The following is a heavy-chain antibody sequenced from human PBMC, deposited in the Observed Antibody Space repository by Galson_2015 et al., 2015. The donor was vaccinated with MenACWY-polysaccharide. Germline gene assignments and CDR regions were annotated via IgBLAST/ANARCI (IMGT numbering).Heavy chain of an antibody. J-gene: IGHJ6*02. CDR3: AKRPIRASGGGLDV. V-gene: IGHV4-4*02. Sequence: TCAVSGGSISSSYRWTWVRQPPGQGLEWIGEIYHDGRTAYIPSLKSRITVSLDKAKNQVSLRLISVTAADTAVYYCAKRPIRASGGGLDVWGQGTTVTVS. CDR1: GGSISSSYR. CDR2: IYHDGRT. D-gene: IGHD3-10*01.